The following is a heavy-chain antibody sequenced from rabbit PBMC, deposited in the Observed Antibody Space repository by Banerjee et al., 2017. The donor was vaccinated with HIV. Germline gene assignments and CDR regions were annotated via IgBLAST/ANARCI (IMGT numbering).Heavy chain of an antibody. J-gene: IGHJ4*01. Sequence: QEQLVESGGGLVQPEGSLTLTCKASGFTLSSSDYMCWVRQAPGKGLEWIACIYGGGSGSPYYASWAKGRFTISKTSSTTVTLQMTSLTAADTATYFCARGQASDGYACNLWGPGTLVTVS. CDR1: GFTLSSSDY. CDR3: ARGQASDGYACNL. V-gene: IGHV1S45*01. CDR2: IYGGGSGSP. D-gene: IGHD6-1*01.